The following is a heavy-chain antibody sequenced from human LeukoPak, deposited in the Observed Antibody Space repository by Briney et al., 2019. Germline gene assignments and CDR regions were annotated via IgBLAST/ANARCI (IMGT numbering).Heavy chain of an antibody. CDR3: ARLLGVAAYMDV. CDR1: GYSENFYG. Sequence: GASVTVSCKTSGYSENFYGITWVRQVAGQGLEWMGWISAQHGQTEYAPNSQDRVTMTTDTYTNTAYMELRSLRSDDTAVYYCARLLGVAAYMDVWGKGTTVTVSS. J-gene: IGHJ6*03. CDR2: ISAQHGQT. V-gene: IGHV1-18*01. D-gene: IGHD6-13*01.